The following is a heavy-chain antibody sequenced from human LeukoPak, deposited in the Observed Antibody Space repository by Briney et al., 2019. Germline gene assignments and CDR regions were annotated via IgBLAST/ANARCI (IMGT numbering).Heavy chain of an antibody. CDR3: AKDVPYYDSSGYLSHFDY. CDR1: GFTFSSYA. D-gene: IGHD3-22*01. J-gene: IGHJ4*02. CDR2: ISGSGGST. Sequence: GGSLRLSCAASGFTFSSYAMSWVRQAPGKGLEWVSAISGSGGSTYYADSVKGRFTISRDNSKNTLYLQMNSLRAEDTAVYYCAKDVPYYDSSGYLSHFDYWGQGTLVTASS. V-gene: IGHV3-23*01.